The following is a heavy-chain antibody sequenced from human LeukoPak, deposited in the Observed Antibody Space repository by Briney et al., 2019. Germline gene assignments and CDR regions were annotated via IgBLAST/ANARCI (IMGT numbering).Heavy chain of an antibody. CDR2: ISGSGGST. Sequence: GGSLRLSCAASGFTFSSYAMSWVRQAPGKGLEWVSAISGSGGSTYYADSVKGRFTISRDNSKNTLYLQMNSRRAEDTAVYYCAKAFTTRRSLGPSYILWFGELSPRDYWGQGTLVTVSS. CDR3: AKAFTTRRSLGPSYILWFGELSPRDY. V-gene: IGHV3-23*01. J-gene: IGHJ4*02. D-gene: IGHD3-10*01. CDR1: GFTFSSYA.